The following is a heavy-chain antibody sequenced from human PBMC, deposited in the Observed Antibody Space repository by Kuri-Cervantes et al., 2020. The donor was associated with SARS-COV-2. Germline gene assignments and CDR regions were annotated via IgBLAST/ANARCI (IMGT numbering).Heavy chain of an antibody. V-gene: IGHV3-15*07. J-gene: IGHJ5*02. CDR1: GFTFSNTW. D-gene: IGHD3-22*01. CDR2: IKSKTDGGTT. Sequence: LSLTCAASGFTFSNTWMNWVRQAPGKGLEWVGRIKSKTDGGTTDYAAPVKGRFTISRDDSKNTLYLQMNSLKTEDTAVYYCTTSSGYYLGWFDPWGQGTLVTVSS. CDR3: TTSSGYYLGWFDP.